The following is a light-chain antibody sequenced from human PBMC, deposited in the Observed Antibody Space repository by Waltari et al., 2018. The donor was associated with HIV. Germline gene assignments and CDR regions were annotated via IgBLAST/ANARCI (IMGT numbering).Light chain of an antibody. CDR3: GSWDDNLSHWV. CDR2: GND. J-gene: IGLJ3*02. V-gene: IGLV1-47*01. Sequence: QSVFTQAPSVSRPPGQRVIMSCSGSASNIGKDFVSWFQQVSGRAPRLVISGNDQRPSGVPNRISAAKSGSSASLAITGLQSGDEAVYFCGSWDDNLSHWVFGGGTKLTV. CDR1: ASNIGKDF.